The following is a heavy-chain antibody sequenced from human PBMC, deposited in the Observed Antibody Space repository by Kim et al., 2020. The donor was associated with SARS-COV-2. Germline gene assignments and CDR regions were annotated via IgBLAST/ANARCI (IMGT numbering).Heavy chain of an antibody. D-gene: IGHD3-9*01. CDR1: GGSISSYY. CDR2: IYYTGTT. Sequence: SETLSHTCTVSGGSISSYYWTWIRQPPGKGLQWIGNIYYTGTTDYNPSLKSRVSMSIDRSGDRFSLSLTSLTAADTALYFCGRRRSVDYAFDMWGQGSMVIVSS. V-gene: IGHV4-59*08. J-gene: IGHJ3*02. CDR3: GRRRSVDYAFDM.